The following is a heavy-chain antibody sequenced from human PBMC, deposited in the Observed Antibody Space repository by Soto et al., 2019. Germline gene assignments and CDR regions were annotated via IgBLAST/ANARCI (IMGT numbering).Heavy chain of an antibody. V-gene: IGHV3-74*01. CDR3: ARSYFDYDDYSSTNFDF. CDR2: INSDGSST. J-gene: IGHJ4*02. Sequence: EVQLVESGGGLVQPGGSLRLSCAASGFTFSSYWMHWVRQAPGTGLVWVSRINSDGSSTSYADSVKGRFTISSDNAKNTLELPMNILRSEHTAVYYCARSYFDYDDYSSTNFDFCGQGTLVTVSA. D-gene: IGHD4-17*01. CDR1: GFTFSSYW.